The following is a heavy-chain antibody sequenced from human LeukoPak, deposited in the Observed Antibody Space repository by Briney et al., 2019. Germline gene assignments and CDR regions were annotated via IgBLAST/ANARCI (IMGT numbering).Heavy chain of an antibody. CDR2: IYSAGNT. Sequence: GGSLRLSCAASGFTVSNTYVSWVRQAPGKGLEWVSVIYSAGNTYYLDSVRGRFAISRDNSKNTVFLQMNGLRADDTAVYYCARFPWAHCSDCWGQGTMVTVSS. CDR3: ARFPWAHCSDC. J-gene: IGHJ3*01. D-gene: IGHD2-15*01. CDR1: GFTVSNTY. V-gene: IGHV3-53*01.